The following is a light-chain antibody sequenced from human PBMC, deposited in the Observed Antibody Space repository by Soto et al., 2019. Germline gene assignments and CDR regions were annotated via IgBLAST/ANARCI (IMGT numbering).Light chain of an antibody. J-gene: IGKJ1*01. CDR2: GAS. Sequence: DIVLTQSPGTLSLSPGERATLSCRASQSVSSNFLAWYQHKHGQAPRLLIYGASTRATGFPDRFSGSGSGTDFTLTISRLEPADFAVYYCQQYGSSPRTFGQRTKGEIK. V-gene: IGKV3-20*01. CDR1: QSVSSNF. CDR3: QQYGSSPRT.